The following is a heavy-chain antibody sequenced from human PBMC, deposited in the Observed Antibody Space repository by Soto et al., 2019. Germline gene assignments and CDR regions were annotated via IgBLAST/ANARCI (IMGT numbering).Heavy chain of an antibody. D-gene: IGHD1-1*01. CDR2: INGDGSNK. CDR1: DVTLTNYW. Sequence: EVQLVESGGGLVQPGGSLRLSCVASDVTLTNYWMTWLRQAPGKGLVWVASINGDGSNKFYVDSLKGRFSISRDTAQNSLYLQMGSLTDEDAAIYCCASLNGNLWGQGTLVTVSS. CDR3: ASLNGNL. J-gene: IGHJ5*02. V-gene: IGHV3-7*01.